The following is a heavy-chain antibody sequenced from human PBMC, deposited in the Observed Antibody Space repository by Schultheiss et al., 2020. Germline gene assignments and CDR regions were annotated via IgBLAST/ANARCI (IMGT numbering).Heavy chain of an antibody. V-gene: IGHV3-11*01. D-gene: IGHD6-19*01. J-gene: IGHJ5*02. CDR1: GFTFSDYY. CDR2: ISSSGSTI. Sequence: SCAASGFTFSDYYMSWIRQAPGKGLEWVSYISSSGSTIYYADSVKGRFTISRDNAKNSLYLQMNSLRAEDTAVYYCAGHIAVAGPYNWFDPWGQGTLVTVSS. CDR3: AGHIAVAGPYNWFDP.